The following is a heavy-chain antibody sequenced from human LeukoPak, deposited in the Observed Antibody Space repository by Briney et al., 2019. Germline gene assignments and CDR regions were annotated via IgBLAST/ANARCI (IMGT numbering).Heavy chain of an antibody. D-gene: IGHD2-15*01. CDR1: GESLNSYY. CDR3: ARGAWATRLAS. V-gene: IGHV4-34*01. CDR2: IYESGTT. J-gene: IGHJ4*02. Sequence: SETLSLTCAVYGESLNSYYWSWVRQPPREGLEWIGEIYESGTTKYNPSLKSRVAISMVPSKQQFSLRLSSVTAADTAVYYCARGAWATRLASWGLGTPVIVSS.